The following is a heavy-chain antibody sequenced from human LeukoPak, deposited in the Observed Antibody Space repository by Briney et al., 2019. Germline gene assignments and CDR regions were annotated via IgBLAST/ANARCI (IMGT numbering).Heavy chain of an antibody. J-gene: IGHJ3*02. CDR2: IYTGDSDT. Sequence: GESLKISCKGSGYSFTSYWIGWVRQMPGKGLEWMGIIYTGDSDTTYSPSFQGQVTISADKSISTAYLQWSSLKASDTAMYYCARRGYDSSGYRDAFDIWGQGTMVTVSS. D-gene: IGHD3-22*01. CDR1: GYSFTSYW. CDR3: ARRGYDSSGYRDAFDI. V-gene: IGHV5-51*01.